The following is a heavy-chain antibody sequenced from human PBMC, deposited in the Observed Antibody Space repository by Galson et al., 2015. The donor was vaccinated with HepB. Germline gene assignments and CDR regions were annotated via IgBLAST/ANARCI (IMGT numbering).Heavy chain of an antibody. Sequence: SVKVSCKASGYTFTDYYMHWVRQAPGQGLEWMGWINPNSGGANYAQKFQGRVTMTRGTSFNTAFLELSGLSSDDTAIYYCAREDEQRLSYFFDYWGQVALVTVSS. V-gene: IGHV1-2*02. CDR3: AREDEQRLSYFFDY. J-gene: IGHJ4*02. CDR1: GYTFTDYY. CDR2: INPNSGGA. D-gene: IGHD1/OR15-1a*01.